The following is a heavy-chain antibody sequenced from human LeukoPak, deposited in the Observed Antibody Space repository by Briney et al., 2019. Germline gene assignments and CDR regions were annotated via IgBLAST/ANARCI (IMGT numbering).Heavy chain of an antibody. V-gene: IGHV1-8*01. CDR3: ARGRRGDYHAFDI. CDR2: MSPYSGNT. Sequence: AASVKVSCKASGYTFTSYDINWVRQATGQGLEWMGWMSPYSGNTGYAQKFQGRVTMTRNTSISTAYMELSSLRSEDTAVYYCARGRRGDYHAFDIWGQGTMVTVSS. CDR1: GYTFTSYD. D-gene: IGHD4-17*01. J-gene: IGHJ3*02.